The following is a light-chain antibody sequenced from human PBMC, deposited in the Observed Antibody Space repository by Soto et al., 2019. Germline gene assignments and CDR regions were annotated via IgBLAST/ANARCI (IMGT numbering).Light chain of an antibody. Sequence: DIQMAQSPSTLCSSVGDRVTVTCRASQSISSLLSWYQQKPGKAPXLLIYDASTLQSGVPPRFSGSGSGTKFTLTISSLEPEDFAVYYCHQRQYWPPITFGPGTRLDIK. J-gene: IGKJ5*01. CDR3: HQRQYWPPIT. CDR1: QSISSL. V-gene: IGKV1-5*01. CDR2: DAS.